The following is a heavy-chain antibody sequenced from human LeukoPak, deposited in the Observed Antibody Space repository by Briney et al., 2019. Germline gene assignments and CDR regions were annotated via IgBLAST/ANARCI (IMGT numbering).Heavy chain of an antibody. D-gene: IGHD3-10*01. CDR1: GYTFTSYY. CDR2: INPSGGST. CDR3: AREGGYYYGSGRAAFDI. V-gene: IGHV1-46*01. Sequence: ASVKVSCNASGYTFTSYYMHWVRQAPGQGLEWMGLINPSGGSTSYAQKFQGRVTMTRDTSTSTVYMELSSLRSEDTAVYYCAREGGYYYGSGRAAFDIWGQGTMVTVSS. J-gene: IGHJ3*02.